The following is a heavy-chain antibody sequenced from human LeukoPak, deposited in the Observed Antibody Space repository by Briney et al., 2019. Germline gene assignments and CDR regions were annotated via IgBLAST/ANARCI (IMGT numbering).Heavy chain of an antibody. Sequence: PGGSLRLSCAASGFTFSSYGMHWVRQAPGKGLDWVAFIRYDGSEKDYGDSVKGRFTISRDNFKNTVYLEMNSLRAEDTAVYYCAKDLTYDTTGFDYWGQGTLVTVSS. J-gene: IGHJ4*02. V-gene: IGHV3-30*02. CDR2: IRYDGSEK. CDR3: AKDLTYDTTGFDY. CDR1: GFTFSSYG. D-gene: IGHD3-22*01.